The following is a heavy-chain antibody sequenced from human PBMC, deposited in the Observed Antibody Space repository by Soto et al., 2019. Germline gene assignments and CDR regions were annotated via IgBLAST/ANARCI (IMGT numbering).Heavy chain of an antibody. Sequence: QVQMVQSGAEVNKPGASVKISCKASGFTFSIYYMHWVRQAPGQGLEWMGIINPSGGTGLAQKFQGRVTIDKDTSTNTVYMELSSLRSEDTAIYYCARDNSVADLGWCFDPCGQGTLVTVSS. CDR3: ARDNSVADLGWCFDP. V-gene: IGHV1-46*03. D-gene: IGHD2-15*01. J-gene: IGHJ5*02. CDR2: INPSGGT. CDR1: GFTFSIYY.